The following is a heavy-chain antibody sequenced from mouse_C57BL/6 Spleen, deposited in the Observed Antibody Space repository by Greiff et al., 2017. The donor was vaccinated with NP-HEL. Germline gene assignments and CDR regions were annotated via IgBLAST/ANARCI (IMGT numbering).Heavy chain of an antibody. D-gene: IGHD2-3*01. Sequence: EVKLMESGGGLVKPGGSLKLSCAASGFTFSDYGMYWVRQAPEQGLEWVAYISSGSSTIYYADTVKGRFTLSRDNAKNALFLQMTSLKADDTAMYYCAIPLDGYPHYYAMDYWGQGTSVTVSS. V-gene: IGHV5-17*01. CDR1: GFTFSDYG. J-gene: IGHJ4*01. CDR3: AIPLDGYPHYYAMDY. CDR2: ISSGSSTI.